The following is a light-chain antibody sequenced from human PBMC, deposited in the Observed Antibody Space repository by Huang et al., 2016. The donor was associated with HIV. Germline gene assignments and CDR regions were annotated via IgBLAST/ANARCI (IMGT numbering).Light chain of an antibody. CDR1: QSLLHSDGKTY. CDR3: MQSTHLRT. Sequence: IVMTQTPLSLSVTPGQPATISCKSNQSLLHSDGKTYLYCYLQRPGQSPQLLIYDVSSRFSVVPDRFRVSGSVTDFTLKISRVEAGDVGIYYCMQSTHLRTFGQGTKLEIK. J-gene: IGKJ2*02. V-gene: IGKV2-29*02. CDR2: DVS.